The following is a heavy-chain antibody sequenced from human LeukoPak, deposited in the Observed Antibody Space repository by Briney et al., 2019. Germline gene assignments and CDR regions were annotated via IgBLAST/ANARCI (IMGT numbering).Heavy chain of an antibody. Sequence: GGSLRLSCSASGLTFSSHPMSWVRQAPGKGLEWVANIKEDGSLTFYVDSVKGRFTISRDNAKNSLYLQMNSLRVDDTAVYYCARDRGYKAFDIWGQGTMVTVSS. D-gene: IGHD5-18*01. CDR3: ARDRGYKAFDI. CDR1: GLTFSSHP. J-gene: IGHJ3*02. CDR2: IKEDGSLT. V-gene: IGHV3-7*03.